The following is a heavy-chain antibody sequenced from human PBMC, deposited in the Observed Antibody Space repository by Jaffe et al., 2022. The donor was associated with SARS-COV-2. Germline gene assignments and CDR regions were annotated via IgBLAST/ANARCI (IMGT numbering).Heavy chain of an antibody. D-gene: IGHD1-1*01. CDR3: AKDARSEQAEDYFDY. V-gene: IGHV3-9*01. CDR1: GFTFDDYA. J-gene: IGHJ4*02. CDR2: ISWNSGSI. Sequence: EVQLVESGGGLAQPGRSLRLSCAASGFTFDDYAMHWVRQAPGKGLEWVSGISWNSGSIDYADSVKGRFTISRDNAKNSLYLQMNSLRAEDTALYYCAKDARSEQAEDYFDYWGQGSLVTVSS.